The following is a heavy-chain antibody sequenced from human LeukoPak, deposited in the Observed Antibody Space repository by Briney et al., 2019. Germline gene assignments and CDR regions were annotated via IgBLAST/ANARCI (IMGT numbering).Heavy chain of an antibody. Sequence: PGGSLRLSCAASGFTFSSYEMNWVRQAPGEGLEWVSYISSSGRMIHYADSVKGRFTISRDNAKNTLYLQMNSLRADDTAVYYCVKITSVTGGDCWGQGTRLTVSS. V-gene: IGHV3-48*03. D-gene: IGHD1-14*01. CDR1: GFTFSSYE. J-gene: IGHJ4*02. CDR3: VKITSVTGGDC. CDR2: ISSSGRMI.